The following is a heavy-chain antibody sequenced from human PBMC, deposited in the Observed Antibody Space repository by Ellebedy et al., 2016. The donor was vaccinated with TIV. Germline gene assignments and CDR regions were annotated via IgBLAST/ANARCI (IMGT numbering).Heavy chain of an antibody. V-gene: IGHV3-7*01. CDR2: ITPDGSKK. CDR3: ASSHAG. J-gene: IGHJ4*02. CDR1: GFTFGGFD. Sequence: GESLKISCAASGFTFGGFDLHWVRQAPGKGLEWVAEITPDGSKKYYLDSVKGRFTVSRDNPTNSLYLQMNSLTVEDTAVYYCASSHAGWGQGTLVTVSS.